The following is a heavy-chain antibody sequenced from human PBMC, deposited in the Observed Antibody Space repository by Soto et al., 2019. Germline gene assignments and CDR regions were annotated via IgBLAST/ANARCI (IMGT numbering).Heavy chain of an antibody. J-gene: IGHJ5*02. Sequence: GESLKISCKAPGYSFATYWIGWVRQMPGKGLEWMGVIYPGDSRTRYNPSFQGQVTISADKSITTAYLQWASLKASDSAMYYCATRSSFSPESGPWGPGXLVTVYS. CDR2: IYPGDSRT. CDR1: GYSFATYW. V-gene: IGHV5-51*01. D-gene: IGHD1-26*01. CDR3: ATRSSFSPESGP.